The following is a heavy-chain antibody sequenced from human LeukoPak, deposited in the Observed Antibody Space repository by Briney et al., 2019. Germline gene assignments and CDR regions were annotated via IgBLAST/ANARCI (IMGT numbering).Heavy chain of an antibody. J-gene: IGHJ3*02. CDR1: GGSISSYY. D-gene: IGHD3-10*01. CDR2: IYYSGST. CDR3: VRHSDSGSYRTYGFDI. Sequence: SETLSLTCTVSGGSISSYYWSWIRQPPGKGLEWIGYIYYSGSTNYNPSLKSRVTISVDTSKNQFSLKLSSLTAADTAVYYCVRHSDSGSYRTYGFDIWGPGTMVTVSS. V-gene: IGHV4-59*08.